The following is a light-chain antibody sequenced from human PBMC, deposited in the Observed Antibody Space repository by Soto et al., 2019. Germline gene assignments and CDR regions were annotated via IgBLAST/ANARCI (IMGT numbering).Light chain of an antibody. Sequence: EIVLTQSPGTLSLFPGERATLSCRARQSLITRYLAWYQQKPGQAPRLLIYGTSSRATGIPDRFSGSGSVTDFTLTISRLEPEDFAVDSCQQYATSPTFGQGTRLEMK. CDR2: GTS. CDR1: QSLITRY. CDR3: QQYATSPT. J-gene: IGKJ5*01. V-gene: IGKV3-20*01.